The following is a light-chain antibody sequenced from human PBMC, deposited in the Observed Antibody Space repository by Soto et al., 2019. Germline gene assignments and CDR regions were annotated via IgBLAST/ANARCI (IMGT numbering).Light chain of an antibody. V-gene: IGLV2-14*01. CDR3: SSYTSGSSHYV. CDR1: SSDVGAYYS. CDR2: GVT. J-gene: IGLJ1*01. Sequence: QSALTHPASVSWSPGHSITISCTGTSSDVGAYYSVSWYQHHPGKAPKLIIYGVTNRPSGVSNRFSGSKSGNTASLTISGLQAEDEADYNCSSYTSGSSHYVFGTGTKVTVL.